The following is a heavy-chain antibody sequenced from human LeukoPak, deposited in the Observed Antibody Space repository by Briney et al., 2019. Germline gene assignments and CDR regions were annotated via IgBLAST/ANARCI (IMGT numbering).Heavy chain of an antibody. CDR2: ISGSGGST. CDR3: LIFPPPPADGYFDY. Sequence: GGSLRLSCAASGFTFRSNALSWVRQAPGKGLEWVSAISGSGGSTYYADSVKGRFTISRDNSKNTLYLQMNSLRAEDTAVYYCLIFPPPPADGYFDYWGQGTLVTVSS. J-gene: IGHJ4*02. CDR1: GFTFRSNA. V-gene: IGHV3-23*01. D-gene: IGHD3/OR15-3a*01.